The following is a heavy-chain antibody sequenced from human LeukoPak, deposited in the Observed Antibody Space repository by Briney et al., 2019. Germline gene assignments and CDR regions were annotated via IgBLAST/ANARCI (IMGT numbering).Heavy chain of an antibody. D-gene: IGHD3-10*02. Sequence: PGGSLRLSCAASGFTFSSYAMHWVRQAPGKGLEYVSAISSNGGSTYYANSVKGRFTISRDNSKNTLYLQMGSLRAEDAAVYYCAELGITMIGGVWGKGTTVTISS. V-gene: IGHV3-64*01. J-gene: IGHJ6*04. CDR1: GFTFSSYA. CDR3: AELGITMIGGV. CDR2: ISSNGGST.